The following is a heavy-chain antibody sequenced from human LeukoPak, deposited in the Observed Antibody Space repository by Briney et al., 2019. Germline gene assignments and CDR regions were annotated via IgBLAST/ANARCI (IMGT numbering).Heavy chain of an antibody. CDR2: IIPILGIA. J-gene: IGHJ4*02. V-gene: IGHV1-69*04. Sequence: SVNVSCNASGGTFSIYAISWGRYAPGQGLEWVGRIIPILGIANYAQKFQGRVTITADKSTSTAYMELSSLRSEDTAVYYCARDRGYYDMGVDYWGQGTLVTVSS. CDR1: GGTFSIYA. D-gene: IGHD3-22*01. CDR3: ARDRGYYDMGVDY.